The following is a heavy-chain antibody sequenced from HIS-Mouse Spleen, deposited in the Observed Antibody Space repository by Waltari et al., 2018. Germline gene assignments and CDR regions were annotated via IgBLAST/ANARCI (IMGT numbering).Heavy chain of an antibody. CDR1: GYSISSGYY. J-gene: IGHJ1*01. CDR2: IYHSGST. Sequence: QVQLQESGPGLVKPSETLSLTCTVSGYSISSGYYWGWLRQPPGKGLEWIGSIYHSGSTYYNPSLKSRVTISVDTSKNQFSLKLSSVTAADTAVYYCARDSWAYAIEYFQHWGQGTLVTVSS. D-gene: IGHD2-8*01. V-gene: IGHV4-38-2*02. CDR3: ARDSWAYAIEYFQH.